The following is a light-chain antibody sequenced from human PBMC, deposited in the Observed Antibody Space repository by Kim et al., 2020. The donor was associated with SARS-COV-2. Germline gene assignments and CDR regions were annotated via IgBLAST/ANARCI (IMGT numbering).Light chain of an antibody. V-gene: IGLV2-14*03. CDR3: SSYTSSSTLDV. Sequence: QSITISCTGTRRDVGGYNYVSWYQQHPGKAPKLMIYDVSHRPSGVSNRFSGSKSGNTASLTISALQAEDEADYYCSSYTSSSTLDVFGTGTKVTVL. J-gene: IGLJ1*01. CDR2: DVS. CDR1: RRDVGGYNY.